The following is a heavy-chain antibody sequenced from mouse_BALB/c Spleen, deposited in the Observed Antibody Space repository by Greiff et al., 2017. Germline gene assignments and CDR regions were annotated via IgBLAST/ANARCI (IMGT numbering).Heavy chain of an antibody. CDR2: IYPGSGST. CDR1: GYTFTSYW. V-gene: IGHV1S22*01. Sequence: LQQPGSELVRPGASVKLSCKASGYTFTSYWMHWVKQRPGQGLEWIGNIYPGSGSTNYDEKFKSKATLTVDTSSSTAYMQLSSLTSEDSAVYYCTRSPFYAMDYWGQGTSVTVSS. CDR3: TRSPFYAMDY. J-gene: IGHJ4*01.